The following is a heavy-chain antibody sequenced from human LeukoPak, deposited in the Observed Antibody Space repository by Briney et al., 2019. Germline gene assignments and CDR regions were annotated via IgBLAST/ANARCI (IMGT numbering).Heavy chain of an antibody. V-gene: IGHV4-39*01. CDR1: GGSISSSSYY. D-gene: IGHD5-24*01. CDR3: ARHRPDGYNYFDY. Sequence: SETLSLTCTVSGGSISSSSYYWGWIRQPPGKGLEWIGSIYYSGSTYYNPSLKSRVTISVDTSKNQFSLKLSSVTAADTAVYYCARHRPDGYNYFDYWGQGTLVTVSS. CDR2: IYYSGST. J-gene: IGHJ4*02.